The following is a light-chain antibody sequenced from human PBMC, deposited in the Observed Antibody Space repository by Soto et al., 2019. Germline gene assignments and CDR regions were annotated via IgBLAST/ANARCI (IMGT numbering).Light chain of an antibody. Sequence: DIQMTQSPSSVSASVGDRVTITCRASQGISSWLGSYQQTPGKAPKLLIYAASSLKSWVQSRVSGSGSGTQFTLAISSLQPEDVATYYCLQNYHHPWTFGHGTKVDIK. V-gene: IGKV1-12*01. CDR2: AAS. CDR1: QGISSW. J-gene: IGKJ1*01. CDR3: LQNYHHPWT.